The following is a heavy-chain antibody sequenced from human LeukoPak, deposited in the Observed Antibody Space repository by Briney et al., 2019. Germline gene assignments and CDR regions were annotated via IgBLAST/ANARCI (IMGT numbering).Heavy chain of an antibody. CDR3: AGGGVVGNSEVGY. D-gene: IGHD1-26*01. CDR2: ISGSGGST. V-gene: IGHV3-23*01. J-gene: IGHJ4*02. Sequence: PGGSLRLSCAASGFTFSSYAMTWVRQAPGKGLEWVSGISGSGGSTYYADSVKGRFIISRDNAKNTLYLQMNSLRAEDTAVYYCAGGGVVGNSEVGYWGQGTLVTVSS. CDR1: GFTFSSYA.